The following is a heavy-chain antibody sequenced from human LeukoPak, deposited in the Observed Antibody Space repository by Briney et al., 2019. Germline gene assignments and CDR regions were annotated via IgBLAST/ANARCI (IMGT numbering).Heavy chain of an antibody. J-gene: IGHJ6*02. Sequence: GASVKVSCKASAYRFTSYGISWVRQAPGQGLEWMGWISTYNGDTKVAQKFQGRASMTTDTSSRTAYMELRSLRTDDTAVYYCARPMRAAAGPRYYYYYGMDVWGQGTTVTVSS. CDR3: ARPMRAAAGPRYYYYYGMDV. CDR2: ISTYNGDT. V-gene: IGHV1-18*01. CDR1: AYRFTSYG. D-gene: IGHD6-13*01.